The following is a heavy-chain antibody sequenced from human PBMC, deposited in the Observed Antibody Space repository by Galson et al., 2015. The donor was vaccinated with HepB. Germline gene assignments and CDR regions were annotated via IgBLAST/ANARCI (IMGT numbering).Heavy chain of an antibody. CDR1: GSSFTSYW. CDR2: IYPGDSDT. CDR3: ARLQIIKRDGYNYGGFWAFDI. Sequence: QSGAEVTKPGESLKISCKGTGSSFTSYWIGWVRQMPGKGLEWMGIIYPGDSDTRYSPSFQGQVTISADKSISTAYLQWSSLKASDTAMYYCARLQIIKRDGYNYGGFWAFDIWGQGTMVTVSS. J-gene: IGHJ3*02. D-gene: IGHD5-24*01. V-gene: IGHV5-51*01.